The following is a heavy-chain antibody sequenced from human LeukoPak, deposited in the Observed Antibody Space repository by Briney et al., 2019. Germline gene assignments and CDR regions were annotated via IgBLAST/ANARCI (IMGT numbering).Heavy chain of an antibody. Sequence: GGSLRLSCPASGFSFSSYGMHWVRQAPGKGLEWVAVIWSDGSNEGYADSVKGRFTISRDNSKNTLSLQMNSLTAEDTAVYFCARDYGNSPFDYWGQGTLVTVSS. D-gene: IGHD4-23*01. CDR1: GFSFSSYG. J-gene: IGHJ4*02. CDR3: ARDYGNSPFDY. CDR2: IWSDGSNE. V-gene: IGHV3-33*01.